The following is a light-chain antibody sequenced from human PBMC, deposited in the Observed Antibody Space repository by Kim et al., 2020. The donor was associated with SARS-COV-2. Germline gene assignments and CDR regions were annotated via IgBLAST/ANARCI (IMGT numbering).Light chain of an antibody. J-gene: IGLJ3*02. Sequence: PGGTVTLTCGSNTGAVTSCHYPYWFQQKPGQVPKTLIYDTTNKLSWTPARFSGSLLGGKAALTLSGAQPEDEAEYYCLLNHSGGRVFGGGTKLTVL. V-gene: IGLV7-46*01. CDR3: LLNHSGGRV. CDR1: TGAVTSCHY. CDR2: DTT.